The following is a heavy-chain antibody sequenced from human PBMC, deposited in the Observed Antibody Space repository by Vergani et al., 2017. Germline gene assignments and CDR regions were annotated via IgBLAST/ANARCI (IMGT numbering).Heavy chain of an antibody. CDR3: ARRGQVTGFDY. J-gene: IGHJ4*02. CDR2: IYHSGST. V-gene: IGHV4-34*01. Sequence: QVQLQQWGAGLLKPSETLSLTCAVYGGSFSGYYWSWIRQPPGKGLEWIGEIYHSGSTYYNPSLKSRVTISVDRSKNQFSLKLSSVTAADTAVYYCARRGQVTGFDYWGQGTLVTVSS. D-gene: IGHD2-21*02. CDR1: GGSFSGYY.